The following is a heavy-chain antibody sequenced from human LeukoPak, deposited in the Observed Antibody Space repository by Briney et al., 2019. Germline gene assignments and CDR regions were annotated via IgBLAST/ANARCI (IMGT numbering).Heavy chain of an antibody. CDR3: AKSEGYSSSPSDY. D-gene: IGHD6-6*01. Sequence: PGRSLRLSCAASGFTFDDYAMHWVRQAPGKDLEWVSGISWNSGSIGYADSVKGRFTISRDNAKNSLYLQMNSLRAEDTALYYCAKSEGYSSSPSDYWGQGTLVTVSS. CDR2: ISWNSGSI. V-gene: IGHV3-9*01. J-gene: IGHJ4*02. CDR1: GFTFDDYA.